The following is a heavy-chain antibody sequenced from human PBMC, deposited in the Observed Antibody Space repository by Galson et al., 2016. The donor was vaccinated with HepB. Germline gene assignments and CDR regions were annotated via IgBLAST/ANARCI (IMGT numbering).Heavy chain of an antibody. CDR2: ISGSGGST. CDR1: GFTFSSYA. D-gene: IGHD2/OR15-2a*01. V-gene: IGHV3-23*01. Sequence: SLRLSCAASGFTFSSYAMSWVRQAPGKGLEWVSAISGSGGSTYYAAAENGRITIYRDNSKNTLYLQMSSLRAEDTAVYYCAKARHWYYLGYFDYLGQGALVTVAS. CDR3: AKARHWYYLGYFDY. J-gene: IGHJ4*02.